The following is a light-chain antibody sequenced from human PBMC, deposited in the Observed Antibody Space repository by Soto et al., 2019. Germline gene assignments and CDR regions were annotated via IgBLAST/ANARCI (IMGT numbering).Light chain of an antibody. CDR3: AAWDDSLNGVL. Sequence: QSVLTQPPSASTTPGQRVTISCSGSSSNIGSNTVNWYQQLPGTAPKLLIYNNNQRPSGVPDRISGSKSATSASLAISGLQSEDEADYYCAAWDDSLNGVLFGGGTNLTVL. V-gene: IGLV1-44*01. CDR1: SSNIGSNT. CDR2: NNN. J-gene: IGLJ2*01.